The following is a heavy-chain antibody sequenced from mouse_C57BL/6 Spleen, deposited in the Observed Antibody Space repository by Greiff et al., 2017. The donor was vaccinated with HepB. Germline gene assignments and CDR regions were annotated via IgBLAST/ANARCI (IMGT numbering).Heavy chain of an antibody. Sequence: VQLQQPGAELVKPGASVKLSCKASGYTFTSYWMHWVKQRPGQGLEWIGMIHPNSGSTNYNEKFKSKATLTVDKSSSTAYMQLSSLTSEDSAVYYCARSGPFITTVVNYFDYWGQGTTLTVSS. CDR3: ARSGPFITTVVNYFDY. J-gene: IGHJ2*01. V-gene: IGHV1-64*01. D-gene: IGHD1-1*01. CDR2: IHPNSGST. CDR1: GYTFTSYW.